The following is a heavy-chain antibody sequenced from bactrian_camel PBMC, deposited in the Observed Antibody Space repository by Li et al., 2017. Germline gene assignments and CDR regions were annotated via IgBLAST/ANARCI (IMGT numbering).Heavy chain of an antibody. V-gene: IGHV3S55*01. J-gene: IGHJ4*01. Sequence: QVQLVESGGGSVQVGGSLRLSCAASGFESARYCLGWFRQSPGQEREGIADIDSAGLTAYADSVKGRFTISRDNAKNTLYLQLNSLKTEDTAMYYCRRALAGIAVNWGQGTQVTVS. CDR1: GFESARYC. D-gene: IGHD6*01. CDR2: IDSAGLT. CDR3: RRALAGIAVN.